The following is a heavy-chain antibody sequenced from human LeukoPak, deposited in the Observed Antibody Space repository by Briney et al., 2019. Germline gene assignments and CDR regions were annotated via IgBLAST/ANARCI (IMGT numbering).Heavy chain of an antibody. CDR3: AKENYYYYYMDV. CDR2: ISWNSGSI. Sequence: GGSLRLSCAASGFTFDDYAMHWVRQAPGKGLEWVSGISWNSGSIGYADSVKGRFTISRDNAKNSLYLQMSSLRAEDTALYYCAKENYYYYYMDVWGKGTTVTISS. V-gene: IGHV3-9*01. CDR1: GFTFDDYA. J-gene: IGHJ6*03.